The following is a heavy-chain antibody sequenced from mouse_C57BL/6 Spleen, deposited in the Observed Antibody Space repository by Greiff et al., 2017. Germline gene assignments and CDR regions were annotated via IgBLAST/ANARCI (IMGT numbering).Heavy chain of an antibody. D-gene: IGHD1-1*01. J-gene: IGHJ3*01. Sequence: QVQLQQSGAELVMPGASVKLSCKASGYTFTSYWMHWVKQRPGQGLEWIGEIDPSDSYTNYNQKFKGKSTLTVDKSSSTAYMQLSSLTSEDSAVYYCARTYYYGSSYVAYWGQGTLVTVSA. CDR3: ARTYYYGSSYVAY. CDR1: GYTFTSYW. CDR2: IDPSDSYT. V-gene: IGHV1-69*01.